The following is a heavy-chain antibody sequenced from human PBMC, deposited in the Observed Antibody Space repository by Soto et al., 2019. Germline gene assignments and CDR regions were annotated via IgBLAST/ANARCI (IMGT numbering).Heavy chain of an antibody. CDR2: ISAYNGNT. J-gene: IGHJ4*02. Sequence: QVQRVQSGAEVKKPGASVKVSCKTSGYTFTNFGLSWVRQAPGQGLEWMGWISAYNGNTNYAQNFQGRLTMTTDTSTRTVCRELWSLRTDDTAVYYDAREGTQIDYWGQGPLVTVSS. CDR1: GYTFTNFG. D-gene: IGHD3-10*01. CDR3: AREGTQIDY. V-gene: IGHV1-18*01.